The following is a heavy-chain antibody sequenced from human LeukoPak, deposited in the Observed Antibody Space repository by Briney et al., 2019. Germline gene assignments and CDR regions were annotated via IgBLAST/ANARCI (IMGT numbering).Heavy chain of an antibody. CDR3: AREWGYCSGGSCYSWFDP. V-gene: IGHV4-34*01. CDR1: GGSFSGYY. J-gene: IGHJ5*02. CDR2: INYSGST. Sequence: SETLSFTCAVYGGSFSGYYWSWIRQPPGKGLEWIGEINYSGSTNYNPSLKSRVTISVDTSKNQISLKLSSVTAADTAVYYCAREWGYCSGGSCYSWFDPWGQGTLVTVSS. D-gene: IGHD2-15*01.